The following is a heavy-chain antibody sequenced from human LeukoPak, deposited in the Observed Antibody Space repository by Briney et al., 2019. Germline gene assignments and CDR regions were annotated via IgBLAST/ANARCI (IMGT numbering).Heavy chain of an antibody. CDR1: GFTFSKAW. CDR3: TTMAKY. D-gene: IGHD5-24*01. Sequence: GGSLRLSCAASGFTFSKAWMNWARQAPGKGLEWVGRIKSETEGWTTDYAAPVKGRFTISRDDSKNTVHLQMSSLKVEDTAMYYCTTMAKYWGQGTLVTVSS. V-gene: IGHV3-15*01. J-gene: IGHJ4*02. CDR2: IKSETEGWTT.